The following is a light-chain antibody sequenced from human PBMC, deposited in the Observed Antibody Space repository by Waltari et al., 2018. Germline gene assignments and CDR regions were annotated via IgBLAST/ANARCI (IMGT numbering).Light chain of an antibody. Sequence: EVVLTQSPLSLPVTLGQPASISCWSSRSLVHSDGNTYLNWFPQRPGQSPRRLIYQVSNRASGVPDRFSVSGSGTDFTLKISRVEAEDVGVYYCMQGTHWPRTFGQGTKVEIK. V-gene: IGKV2-30*02. CDR2: QVS. CDR1: RSLVHSDGNTY. CDR3: MQGTHWPRT. J-gene: IGKJ1*01.